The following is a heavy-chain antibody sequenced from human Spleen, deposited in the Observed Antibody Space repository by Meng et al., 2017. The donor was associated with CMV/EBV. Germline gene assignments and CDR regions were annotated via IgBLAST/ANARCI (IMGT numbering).Heavy chain of an antibody. Sequence: TCAVSAGSVSTTHWWNWVRQPPGKGLEWIGQIYHTGSTDYNPSLESRVTMSVDKSKNQFSLKVSSVTAADTAIYYCARSSGDNSYFDYWGRGTLVTAPQ. CDR3: ARSSGDNSYFDY. J-gene: IGHJ4*02. V-gene: IGHV4-4*02. CDR1: AGSVSTTHW. D-gene: IGHD4-11*01. CDR2: IYHTGST.